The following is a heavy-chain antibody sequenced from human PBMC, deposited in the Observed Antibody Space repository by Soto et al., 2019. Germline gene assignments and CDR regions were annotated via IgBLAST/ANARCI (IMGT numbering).Heavy chain of an antibody. V-gene: IGHV1-3*01. CDR3: AAREPRLSGGLS. J-gene: IGHJ4*02. D-gene: IGHD2-15*01. Sequence: ASVKVSCKASGYTFSTYAMHWVRQAPGQRLEWMGWINAGNGNTKYSQNFQGRVTISRDTSASTAYMELSSLRSEDTAVYYCAAREPRLSGGLSWGQGTLVTVSS. CDR2: INAGNGNT. CDR1: GYTFSTYA.